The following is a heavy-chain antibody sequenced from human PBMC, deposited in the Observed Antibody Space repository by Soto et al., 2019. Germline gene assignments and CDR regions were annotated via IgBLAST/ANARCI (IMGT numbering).Heavy chain of an antibody. Sequence: EVQLLESGGGLVQPGGSLRLSCAASGFIFSTYAMSWVRQAPGKGLEWVSVISGGGGSTYYTDSVKGRFTISSDNSKNTLYLQMNSLRAEDTAVYYCAKGLAAVTAPIDYWGQGTLVTVSS. D-gene: IGHD6-19*01. CDR2: ISGGGGST. CDR3: AKGLAAVTAPIDY. J-gene: IGHJ4*02. V-gene: IGHV3-23*01. CDR1: GFIFSTYA.